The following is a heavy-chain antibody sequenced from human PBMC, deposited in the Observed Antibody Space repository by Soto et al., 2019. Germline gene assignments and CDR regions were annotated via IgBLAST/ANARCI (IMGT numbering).Heavy chain of an antibody. Sequence: EVQLLESGGGLVQPGGSMRLSCAASEFTFSTYSMAWVRQAPGKGLAWVSGLSGGGANTFYADSVKGRFTISVDNSKNTVYLQMNSLRVEDTAVYYCARWDGYGDEWGQGTLVTVSS. V-gene: IGHV3-23*01. J-gene: IGHJ4*02. D-gene: IGHD5-12*01. CDR1: EFTFSTYS. CDR2: LSGGGANT. CDR3: ARWDGYGDE.